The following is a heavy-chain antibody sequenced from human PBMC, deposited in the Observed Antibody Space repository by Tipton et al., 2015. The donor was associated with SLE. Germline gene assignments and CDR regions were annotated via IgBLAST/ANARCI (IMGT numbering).Heavy chain of an antibody. Sequence: SLRLSCAASGFTFSSYWIHWVRQAPGKGLVWVSRFTSDGSSTTYADSVKGRFTISRDNTKNTLYLQMNSLRAEDTAVYYCARSGGDCSSASCYDLSFDVWGQGTTVTVSS. CDR3: ARSGGDCSSASCYDLSFDV. D-gene: IGHD2-2*01. CDR1: GFTFSSYW. CDR2: FTSDGSST. J-gene: IGHJ3*01. V-gene: IGHV3-74*01.